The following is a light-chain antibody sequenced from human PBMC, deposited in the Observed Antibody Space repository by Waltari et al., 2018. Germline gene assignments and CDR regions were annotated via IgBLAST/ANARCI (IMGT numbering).Light chain of an antibody. J-gene: IGLJ2*01. CDR1: RLRTYY. V-gene: IGLV3-19*01. CDR2: GKN. CDR3: NSRDSSGAHVL. Sequence: SSELTQDPAVSVALGQTVTITCQGDRLRTYYASWYQQMPGTAPILVIYGKNKRPSGIPDRFSGSNSGNTASLTITGAQAEDEADYYCNSRDSSGAHVLFGGGTKLTVL.